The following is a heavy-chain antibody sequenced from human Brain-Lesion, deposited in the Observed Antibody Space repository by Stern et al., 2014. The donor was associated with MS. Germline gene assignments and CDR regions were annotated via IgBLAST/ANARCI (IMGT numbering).Heavy chain of an antibody. CDR3: ARDNKVYGIDV. J-gene: IGHJ6*02. CDR2: IRNKANSYST. D-gene: IGHD2/OR15-2a*01. V-gene: IGHV3-72*01. CDR1: GFTFSDHF. Sequence: EVQLLESGGGLVQPGGSLGLSCAASGFTFSDHFIDWVRQAPGKGLEWVGRIRNKANSYSTEYAASVKGRFTFSRDESKNSLFVQMNSLRIEDTAIYYCARDNKVYGIDVLGQGTAVTVSS.